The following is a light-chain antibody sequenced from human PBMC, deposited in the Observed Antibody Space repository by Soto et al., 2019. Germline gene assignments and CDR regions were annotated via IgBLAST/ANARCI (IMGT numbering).Light chain of an antibody. Sequence: IVLTQSAGPLSLSQGERATLSCRCSQSVSNNYLAWYQQKPGQAPRLIIYGASSRATGIPDRFSGSGSGTDFTLTISRLEPEDVAVYYCQQYVSTPWTLCQGTKVDIK. CDR1: QSVSNNY. CDR2: GAS. V-gene: IGKV3-20*01. J-gene: IGKJ1*01. CDR3: QQYVSTPWT.